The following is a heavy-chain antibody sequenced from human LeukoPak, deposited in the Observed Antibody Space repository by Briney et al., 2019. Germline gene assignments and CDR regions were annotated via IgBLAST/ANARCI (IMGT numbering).Heavy chain of an antibody. V-gene: IGHV4-4*07. CDR1: GGSFSGYY. CDR3: ARELYYFDY. CDR2: IYTSGST. Sequence: SETLSLTCAVYGGSFSGYYWGWIRQPAGKGLEWIGRIYTSGSTNYNPSLKSRVTMSVDTSKNQFSLKLSSVTAADTAVYYCARELYYFDYWGQGTLVTVSS. J-gene: IGHJ4*02.